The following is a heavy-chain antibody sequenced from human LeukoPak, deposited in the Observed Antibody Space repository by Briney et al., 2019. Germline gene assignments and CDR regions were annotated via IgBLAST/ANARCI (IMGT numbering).Heavy chain of an antibody. CDR3: ARAESIAVAGTKYSAFDI. CDR1: GYTFTSYY. Sequence: GASVKVSCKASGYTFTSYYMHWVRQAPGQGLEWMGIINPSGGSTSYAQKFQGRVTMTRDTSTSTVYVELSSLRSEDTAVYYCARAESIAVAGTKYSAFDIWGQGTMVTVSS. CDR2: INPSGGST. D-gene: IGHD6-19*01. J-gene: IGHJ3*02. V-gene: IGHV1-46*01.